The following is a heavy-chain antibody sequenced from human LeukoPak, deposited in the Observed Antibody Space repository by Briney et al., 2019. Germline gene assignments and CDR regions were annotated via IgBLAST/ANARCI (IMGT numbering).Heavy chain of an antibody. D-gene: IGHD1-26*01. CDR3: ARATQVGYFDY. CDR2: IYSGGST. J-gene: IGHJ4*02. Sequence: GGSLRLSCAASGFTVSSNYMGWVRQAPGKGLEWVSVIYSGGSTYYADSVKGRFTISRDNSKNTLYLQMNSLRAEDTAVYYCARATQVGYFDYWGQGTLVTVSS. CDR1: GFTVSSNY. V-gene: IGHV3-66*01.